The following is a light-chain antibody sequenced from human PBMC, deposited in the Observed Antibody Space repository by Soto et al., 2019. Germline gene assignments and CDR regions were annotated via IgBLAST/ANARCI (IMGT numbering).Light chain of an antibody. CDR2: GAS. Sequence: AIQMTQSPSSLSASVGDRVTITCRASQDIRNELGWYQQRPGKAPKTLIYGASTLQSGAPSRFSGSGFGTDFTLTISSLQPEDFATYYCLQDRNYPRTFGQGTKVESK. V-gene: IGKV1-6*01. J-gene: IGKJ1*01. CDR1: QDIRNE. CDR3: LQDRNYPRT.